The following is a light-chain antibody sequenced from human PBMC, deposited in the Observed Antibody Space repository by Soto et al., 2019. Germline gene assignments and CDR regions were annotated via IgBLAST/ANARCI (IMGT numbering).Light chain of an antibody. CDR1: NSNIGSDI. J-gene: IGLJ1*01. CDR2: TTN. Sequence: QSVLTQPPSASGTPGQRATISCCGSNSNIGSDIVNCYQLLPGAAPEVLINTTNQRPSGVPERFSGSKSGTSASLAISGLQSEDEANSSCATWDGGLSGPFVFXTGTKVTAL. V-gene: IGLV1-44*01. CDR3: ATWDGGLSGPFV.